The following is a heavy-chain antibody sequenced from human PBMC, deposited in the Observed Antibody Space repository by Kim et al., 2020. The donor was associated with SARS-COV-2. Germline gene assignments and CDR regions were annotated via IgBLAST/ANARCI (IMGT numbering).Heavy chain of an antibody. CDR3: ARRFVFGDRQPNIWFDP. Sequence: SETLSLTCTVSGGSISSSSYYWGWIRQPPGKGLEWIGSIYYSGSTYYNPSLKSRVTISVDTSKNQFSLKLSSVTAADTAVYYCARRFVFGDRQPNIWFDPWGQGTLVTVSS. CDR1: GGSISSSSYY. V-gene: IGHV4-39*01. D-gene: IGHD3-10*01. J-gene: IGHJ5*02. CDR2: IYYSGST.